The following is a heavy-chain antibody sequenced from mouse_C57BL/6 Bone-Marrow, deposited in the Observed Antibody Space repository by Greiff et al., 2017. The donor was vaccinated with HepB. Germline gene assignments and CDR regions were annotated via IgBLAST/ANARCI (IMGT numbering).Heavy chain of an antibody. V-gene: IGHV1-81*01. Sequence: QVHVKQSGAELARPGASVKLSCKASGYTFTSYGISWVKQRTGQGLEWIGEIYPRSGNTYYNEKFKGKATLTADKSSSTAYMELRSLTSEDSAVYFCARSLLLRHYWGQGTTLTVSS. D-gene: IGHD1-1*01. CDR1: GYTFTSYG. J-gene: IGHJ2*01. CDR2: IYPRSGNT. CDR3: ARSLLLRHY.